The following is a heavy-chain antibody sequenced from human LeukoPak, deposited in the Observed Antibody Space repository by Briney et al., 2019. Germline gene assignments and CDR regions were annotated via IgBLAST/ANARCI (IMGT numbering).Heavy chain of an antibody. Sequence: GRSLRLSCAASGFTFSSYAMHWVRQAPGKGLEWVAVISYDGSNKYYADSVKGRFTISRDNSKNTLYLQMNSLRVEDTAVYYCATLPYYYDSSGSYYFDYWGQGALVTVSS. CDR2: ISYDGSNK. J-gene: IGHJ4*02. CDR1: GFTFSSYA. D-gene: IGHD3-22*01. V-gene: IGHV3-30*04. CDR3: ATLPYYYDSSGSYYFDY.